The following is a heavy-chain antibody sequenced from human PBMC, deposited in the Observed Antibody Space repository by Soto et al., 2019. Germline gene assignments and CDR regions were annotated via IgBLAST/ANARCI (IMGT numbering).Heavy chain of an antibody. Sequence: EVQLLESGGGLVQPGGSLRLSCAASGFTFSSYAMSWVRQAPGKGLEWVSAISGSGGSTYYADSVKGRFTISRDNSKNTLYLQMNSLRAEDTAVYYCAKDERDGLLLWFGELLSHYFDYWGQGTLVTVSS. D-gene: IGHD3-10*01. CDR3: AKDERDGLLLWFGELLSHYFDY. V-gene: IGHV3-23*01. CDR1: GFTFSSYA. J-gene: IGHJ4*02. CDR2: ISGSGGST.